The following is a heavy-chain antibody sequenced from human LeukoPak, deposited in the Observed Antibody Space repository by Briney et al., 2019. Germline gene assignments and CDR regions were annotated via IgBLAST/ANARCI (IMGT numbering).Heavy chain of an antibody. CDR1: GFVFSGYA. V-gene: IGHV3-33*01. D-gene: IGHD3-10*01. J-gene: IGHJ4*02. CDR2: IWFDGTEK. CDR3: ARDSNSAGDY. Sequence: GGSLRLSCAASGFVFSGYAVHWVRQVPGKGLEWVALIWFDGTEKFYADSVKGRFTISRDNSRNTVDLQMNSLRVEDTAVYYCARDSNSAGDYWGQGTLVTVSS.